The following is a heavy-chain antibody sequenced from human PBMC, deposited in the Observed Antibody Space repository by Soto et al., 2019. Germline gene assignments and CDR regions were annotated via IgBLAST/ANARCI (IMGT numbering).Heavy chain of an antibody. CDR1: GFIFENFG. D-gene: IGHD1-26*01. J-gene: IGHJ5*02. CDR2: ISGSGFKK. Sequence: EGSLRLSCAASGFIFENFGMSWVRQAPGKGLEWISSISGSGFKKYYADSVKGRFTISRDNSKSTVYVELNNLSAEDTAVYHCAKNQGVELVPLATVDWFDPWGQGSVVTVSS. V-gene: IGHV3-23*01. CDR3: AKNQGVELVPLATVDWFDP.